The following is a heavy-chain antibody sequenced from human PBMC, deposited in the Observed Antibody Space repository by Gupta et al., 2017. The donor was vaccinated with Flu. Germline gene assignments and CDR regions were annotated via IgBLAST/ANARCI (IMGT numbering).Heavy chain of an antibody. CDR2: MWSDGSDK. CDR1: V. CDR3: ARGNRICSHGICYVADN. J-gene: IGHJ4*02. Sequence: VMNWVRQAPGKGPEWVAVMWSDGSDKYCADSVKGRFTISRDTSTNTLYLQMNSLRAEDTAVYYCARGNRICSHGICYVADNWGQGTLVSVSS. V-gene: IGHV3-33*01. D-gene: IGHD2-2*01.